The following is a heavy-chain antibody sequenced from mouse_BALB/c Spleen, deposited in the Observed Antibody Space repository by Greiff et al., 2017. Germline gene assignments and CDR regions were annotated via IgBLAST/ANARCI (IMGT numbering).Heavy chain of an antibody. J-gene: IGHJ2*01. CDR2: ISSGSSTI. CDR3: ARDYRYVFDY. D-gene: IGHD2-14*01. CDR1: GFTFSSFG. V-gene: IGHV5-17*02. Sequence: EVQRVESGGGLVQPGGSRKLSCAASGFTFSSFGMHWVRQAPEKGLEWVAYISSGSSTIYYADTVKGRFTISRDNPKNTLFLQMTSLRSEDTAMYYRARDYRYVFDYWGQGTTLTVSS.